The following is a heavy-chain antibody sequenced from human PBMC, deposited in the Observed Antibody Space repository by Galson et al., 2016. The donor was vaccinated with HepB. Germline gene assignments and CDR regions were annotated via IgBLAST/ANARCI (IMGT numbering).Heavy chain of an antibody. V-gene: IGHV1-46*01. Sequence: SVKVSCKASGYTFSFYYMHWVRQAPGQGLEWMGIINPTGGNFTSYAQKFQGRVTMTRDTSTSTVYMELSSLRPEDTAVYYCARGADSGYDVGDYWGQGTLVTVSS. CDR2: INPTGGNFT. J-gene: IGHJ4*02. D-gene: IGHD5-12*01. CDR1: GYTFSFYY. CDR3: ARGADSGYDVGDY.